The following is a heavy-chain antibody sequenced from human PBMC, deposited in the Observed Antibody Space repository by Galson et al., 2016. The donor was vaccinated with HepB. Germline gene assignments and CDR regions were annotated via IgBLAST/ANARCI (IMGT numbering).Heavy chain of an antibody. J-gene: IGHJ4*02. CDR2: ISDSSGSA. CDR1: GFSFSSYA. V-gene: IGHV3-23*01. Sequence: SLRLSCAASGFSFSSYAMSWVRQASGKGLEWVSTISDSSGSAYYADSVKGRFTISSDNSKNTLYLQVNSLRAEDTAVYHCAKGDSGNFLYYFDYWGQGTLVTVSS. D-gene: IGHD1-26*01. CDR3: AKGDSGNFLYYFDY.